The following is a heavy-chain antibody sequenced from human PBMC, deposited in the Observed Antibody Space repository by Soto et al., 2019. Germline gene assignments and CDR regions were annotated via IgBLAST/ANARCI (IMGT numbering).Heavy chain of an antibody. D-gene: IGHD5-12*01. Sequence: QLQLQESGPGLVKPSETLSLTCTVSGGSISSSSYYWGWIRQPPGKGLEWIGSIYYSGSTYYNPSLKSRVTISVDTSKNQFSLKLSSVTAADTAVYYCARRGPPGYAILESWFDPWGQGTLVTVSS. CDR2: IYYSGST. CDR3: ARRGPPGYAILESWFDP. CDR1: GGSISSSSYY. V-gene: IGHV4-39*01. J-gene: IGHJ5*02.